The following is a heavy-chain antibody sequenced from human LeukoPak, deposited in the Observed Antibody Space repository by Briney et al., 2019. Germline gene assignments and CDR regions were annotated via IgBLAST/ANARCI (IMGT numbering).Heavy chain of an antibody. V-gene: IGHV3-21*04. CDR3: TGDTPFGGY. CDR2: ITSSSSSM. CDR1: GFTFSIYT. J-gene: IGHJ4*02. D-gene: IGHD3-16*01. Sequence: GGSLRLSCVASGFTFSIYTMRWVRQAPGKGLEWVSSITSSSSSMYSADSVKGRLTISRDNAKNSLYLQMNSLRAEDTAVYYCTGDTPFGGYWGQGTLATVSS.